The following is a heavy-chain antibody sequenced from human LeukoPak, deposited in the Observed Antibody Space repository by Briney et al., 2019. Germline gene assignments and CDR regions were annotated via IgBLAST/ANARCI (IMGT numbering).Heavy chain of an antibody. CDR2: ISWNSGSI. CDR1: GFTFSSYG. V-gene: IGHV3-9*01. Sequence: GGSLRLSCAASGFTFSSYGMHWVRQAPGKGLEWVSGISWNSGSIGYADSVKGRFTISRDNARNSLYLQMSSLRAEDTALYYCAKDPQSSGWYYFDYWGQGTLVTVSS. CDR3: AKDPQSSGWYYFDY. D-gene: IGHD6-19*01. J-gene: IGHJ4*02.